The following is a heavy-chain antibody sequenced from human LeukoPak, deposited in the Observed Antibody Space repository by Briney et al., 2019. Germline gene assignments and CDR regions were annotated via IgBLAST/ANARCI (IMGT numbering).Heavy chain of an antibody. Sequence: SETLSLTCTVSGGSISSYYWSWIRQPAGKGLEWIGRIYTSGSTNYNPSLKSRVTMPVDTSKNQFSLKLSSVTAADTAVYYCAREFSTYYDFWSGHQGAFDIWGQGTMVTVSS. J-gene: IGHJ3*02. D-gene: IGHD3-3*01. V-gene: IGHV4-4*07. CDR2: IYTSGST. CDR3: AREFSTYYDFWSGHQGAFDI. CDR1: GGSISSYY.